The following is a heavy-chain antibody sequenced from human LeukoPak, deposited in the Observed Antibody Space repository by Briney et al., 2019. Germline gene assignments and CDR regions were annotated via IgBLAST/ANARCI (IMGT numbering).Heavy chain of an antibody. V-gene: IGHV3-74*01. D-gene: IGHD3-22*01. J-gene: IGHJ4*02. CDR3: ARPPYYYDSSGYLDY. Sequence: GGSLRLSCEASGFTFNAYAMHWVRQAPGKGLVWVSRINSDGSSTSYADSVKGRFTISRDNAKNTLYLQMNSLRAEDTAVYYCARPPYYYDSSGYLDYWGQGTLVTVSS. CDR2: INSDGSST. CDR1: GFTFNAYA.